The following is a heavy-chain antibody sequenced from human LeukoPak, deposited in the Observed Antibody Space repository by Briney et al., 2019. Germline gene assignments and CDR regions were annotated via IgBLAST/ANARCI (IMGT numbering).Heavy chain of an antibody. Sequence: GESLKISCKGSGYSFTSYWIGWVRQMPGKGLEWMGIIYPGDSDTRYSPSFQGQVTISADKSISTAYLQWSSLKASDTAMYYCARHMGGWDYCDSSGYPPYNWFDPWGQGTLVTVSS. J-gene: IGHJ5*02. CDR2: IYPGDSDT. CDR3: ARHMGGWDYCDSSGYPPYNWFDP. D-gene: IGHD3-22*01. CDR1: GYSFTSYW. V-gene: IGHV5-51*01.